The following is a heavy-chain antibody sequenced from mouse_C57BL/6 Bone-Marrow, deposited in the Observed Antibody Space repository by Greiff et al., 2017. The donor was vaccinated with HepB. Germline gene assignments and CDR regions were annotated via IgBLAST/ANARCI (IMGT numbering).Heavy chain of an antibody. CDR1: GYTFPSYW. J-gene: IGHJ3*01. CDR3: ATGQLRLPFAY. CDR2: NYPGSGST. D-gene: IGHD3-2*02. Sequence: VKLQQPGAELVKPGASVKMSCKASGYTFPSYWITWVKQRPGQGLEWIGDNYPGSGSTNYNEKFKSKATLTVDTSSSTAYMQLSSLTSEDSAVYYGATGQLRLPFAYWGQGTLVTVSA. V-gene: IGHV1-55*01.